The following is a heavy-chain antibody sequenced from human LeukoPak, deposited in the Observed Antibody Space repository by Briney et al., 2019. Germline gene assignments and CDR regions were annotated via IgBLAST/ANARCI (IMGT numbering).Heavy chain of an antibody. CDR3: ARSLRYSGSYFWFDY. D-gene: IGHD1-26*01. J-gene: IGHJ4*02. CDR1: GGSISDYY. Sequence: SETLSLTCTVSGGSISDYYWSWIRQPPGKGLEWPGCIYYSGSTNYNPSLKSRVTISVDTSKNQFSLKLSSVTAADTAVYYCARSLRYSGSYFWFDYWGQGTLVTVSS. V-gene: IGHV4-59*01. CDR2: IYYSGST.